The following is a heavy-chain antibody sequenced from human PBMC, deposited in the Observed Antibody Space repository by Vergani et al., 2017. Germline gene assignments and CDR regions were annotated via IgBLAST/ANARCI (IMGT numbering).Heavy chain of an antibody. CDR1: GYTFTSYD. CDR3: ARLVYDFWSGYTGWYAFDI. J-gene: IGHJ3*02. V-gene: IGHV1-8*01. Sequence: QVQLVQSGAEVKKPGASVKVSCKASGYTFTSYDINWVRQATGQGLEWMGWMNPNSGNTGYAQKFQGRVTMTRNTSISTAYMELSILRSEDTAVYYCARLVYDFWSGYTGWYAFDIWGQGTMVTVSS. CDR2: MNPNSGNT. D-gene: IGHD3-3*01.